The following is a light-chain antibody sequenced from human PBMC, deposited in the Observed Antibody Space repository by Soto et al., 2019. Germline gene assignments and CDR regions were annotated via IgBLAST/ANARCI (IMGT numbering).Light chain of an antibody. V-gene: IGKV4-1*01. CDR2: WAS. CDR3: QQYYRTPWT. Sequence: DIVMTQSPDSLAVSLGERATINCKSSQNILYNSYNKNYLAWYQQKPGQSPKLLIYWASTRESGVPDRFSGSGSGTDFTLTISSLQAEDVAVYYCQQYYRTPWTFGQGTKVEIK. J-gene: IGKJ1*01. CDR1: QNILYNSYNKNY.